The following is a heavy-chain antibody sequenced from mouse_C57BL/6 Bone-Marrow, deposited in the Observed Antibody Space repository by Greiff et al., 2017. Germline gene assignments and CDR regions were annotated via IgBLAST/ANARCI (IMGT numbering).Heavy chain of an antibody. CDR2: IYPSDGST. D-gene: IGHD1-1*01. J-gene: IGHJ1*03. V-gene: IGHV1-85*01. CDR1: GYTFTSYD. Sequence: QVQLQQPGPELAKPGASVKLSCKASGYTFTSYDINWVKQRPGQGLEWIGWIYPSDGSTKYNEKFKGKATVTVDTYSSTAYMQLHSLTSEDSAVYFCARDYGSSYWYFDVGGKGTTVTVS. CDR3: ARDYGSSYWYFDV.